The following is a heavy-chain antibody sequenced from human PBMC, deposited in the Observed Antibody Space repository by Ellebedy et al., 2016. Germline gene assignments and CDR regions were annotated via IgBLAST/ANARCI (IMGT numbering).Heavy chain of an antibody. Sequence: GGSLRLSCAASGFTFSTYPMNWVRQAPGKGLEWLSYISYESSTIYYADPVEGRFTISRDNAKSSVSLEMNSLRAEDTGVYYCAKDKKLYFGELALDYWGQGTLVTVSS. J-gene: IGHJ4*02. V-gene: IGHV3-48*04. CDR2: ISYESSTI. CDR1: GFTFSTYP. D-gene: IGHD3-10*01. CDR3: AKDKKLYFGELALDY.